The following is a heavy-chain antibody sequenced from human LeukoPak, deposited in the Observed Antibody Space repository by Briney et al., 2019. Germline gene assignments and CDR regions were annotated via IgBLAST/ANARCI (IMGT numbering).Heavy chain of an antibody. V-gene: IGHV4-38-2*02. Sequence: PSETLSLTCTVSGYSISSGYYWGWIRQPPGKGLEWIGSIYHSGSTYYNPSLKSRVTISVDTSKNQFSLKLSSVTAADTAVYYCARDADHCGGDCYSIIDWGQGTLVTVSS. CDR1: GYSISSGYY. J-gene: IGHJ4*02. CDR3: ARDADHCGGDCYSIID. D-gene: IGHD2-21*01. CDR2: IYHSGST.